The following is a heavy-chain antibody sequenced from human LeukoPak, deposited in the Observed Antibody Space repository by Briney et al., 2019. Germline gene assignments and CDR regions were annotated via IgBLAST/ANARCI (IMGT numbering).Heavy chain of an antibody. D-gene: IGHD1-26*01. CDR2: IYSSGST. J-gene: IGHJ4*02. CDR3: AKSGGYGLIDY. V-gene: IGHV4-39*01. Sequence: PSETLSLTCTVSGASISGSGYYWGWIRQPPGKGLEWIGSIYSSGSTYYNASLQSRVAISIETSKNQISLRLNSVTAADTAMYYCAKSGGYGLIDYWGQGTLVTVSS. CDR1: GASISGSGYY.